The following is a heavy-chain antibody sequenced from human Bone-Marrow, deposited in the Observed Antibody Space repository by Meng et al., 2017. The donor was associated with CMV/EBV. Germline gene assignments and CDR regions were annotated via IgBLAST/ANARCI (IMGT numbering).Heavy chain of an antibody. CDR3: ARDPPYDYVWGSYRPPHGMDV. CDR1: GFTFSSYE. Sequence: GGSLRLSCAASGFTFSSYEMNWVRQAPGKGLEWVSYISSSGSTIYYADSVKGRFTISRDNAKNSLYLQMNSLRAEDTAVYYCARDPPYDYVWGSYRPPHGMDVWGQGPTVTVSS. J-gene: IGHJ6*02. V-gene: IGHV3-48*03. CDR2: ISSSGSTI. D-gene: IGHD3-16*02.